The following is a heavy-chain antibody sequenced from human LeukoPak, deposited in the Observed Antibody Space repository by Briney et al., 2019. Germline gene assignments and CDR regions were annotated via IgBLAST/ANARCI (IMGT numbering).Heavy chain of an antibody. CDR2: ISAYNGNT. D-gene: IGHD3-22*01. CDR1: GYTFTSYG. J-gene: IGHJ3*02. CDR3: RDSSGYYGDAFDI. V-gene: IGHV1-18*01. Sequence: ASVKVSCKASGYTFTSYGISWVRQAPGQGLEWMGWISAYNGNTNYAQKLQDRVTMTTGTSTSTAYMELRSLRSDDTAVYYCRDSSGYYGDAFDIWGQGTMVTVSS.